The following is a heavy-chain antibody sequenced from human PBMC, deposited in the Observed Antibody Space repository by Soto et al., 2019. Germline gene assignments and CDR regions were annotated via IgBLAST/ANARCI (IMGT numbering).Heavy chain of an antibody. V-gene: IGHV4-61*01. J-gene: IGHJ4*02. D-gene: IGHD3-22*01. CDR3: ARSRTLYDSSGYNGYYFDY. CDR1: GGSVSSGSYY. Sequence: QVQLQESGPGLVKPSETLSLTCTVSGGSVSSGSYYWSWIRQPPGKGLEWIGYIYYSGSTNYNPSLKSRVTISVDTSKNQFSLKLSSVTAADTAVYYCARSRTLYDSSGYNGYYFDYWGQGTLVTVSS. CDR2: IYYSGST.